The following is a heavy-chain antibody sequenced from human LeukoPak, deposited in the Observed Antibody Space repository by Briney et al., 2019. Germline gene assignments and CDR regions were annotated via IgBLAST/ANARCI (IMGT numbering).Heavy chain of an antibody. CDR1: GYTFTSYG. Sequence: ASVKVSCKASGYTFTSYGISWVRQAPGQGLEWMGWISAYNGNTNYAQKLQGRVTMTTDTSTSTAYMELRSLRSDDMAVYYCARAVYGSGSYYIFHYYYYMDVWGKGTTVTVSS. J-gene: IGHJ6*03. D-gene: IGHD3-10*01. CDR3: ARAVYGSGSYYIFHYYYYMDV. CDR2: ISAYNGNT. V-gene: IGHV1-18*03.